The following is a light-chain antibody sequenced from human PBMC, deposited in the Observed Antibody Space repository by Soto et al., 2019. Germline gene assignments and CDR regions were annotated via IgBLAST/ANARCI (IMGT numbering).Light chain of an antibody. J-gene: IGLJ2*01. V-gene: IGLV2-14*03. CDR3: SSSTVSSVV. CDR2: DGS. CDR1: SSDVGVYNY. Sequence: QSALTQPASVSGSPGQSITISCTGTSSDVGVYNYVSWYQHHPGKAPKLMIYDGSHRPSGVSNRFSGSQSGTSASLTISGLQDEDEADYSCSSSTVSSVVFGGGTKVTVL.